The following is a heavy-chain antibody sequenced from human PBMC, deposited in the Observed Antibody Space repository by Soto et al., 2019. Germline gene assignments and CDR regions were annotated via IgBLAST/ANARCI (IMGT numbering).Heavy chain of an antibody. CDR2: IYYTGNT. CDR3: ARATYDSSTYYLDY. J-gene: IGHJ4*02. Sequence: QVQLQESGPGLVKPSQTLSLTCTVSGASISGGDYYWTWIRQPPGKGQEWIGSIYYTGNTYSNPSLESRLSISVDPSNNQFALRLTSVTAPDTAIYYCARATYDSSTYYLDYWGQGTLVTVSS. D-gene: IGHD3-22*01. V-gene: IGHV4-30-4*01. CDR1: GASISGGDYY.